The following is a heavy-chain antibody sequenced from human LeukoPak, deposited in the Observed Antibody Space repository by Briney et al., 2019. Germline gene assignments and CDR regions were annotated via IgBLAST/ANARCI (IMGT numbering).Heavy chain of an antibody. J-gene: IGHJ3*02. CDR2: IYYSGST. V-gene: IGHV4-61*05. Sequence: SETLSLTCTVSGGSISSSSYYWGWIRQPPGKGLEWIGYIYYSGSTNYNPSLKSRVTISVDTSKNQFSLKLSSVTAADTAVYYCASGGYYYYDSSGYYGDAFDIWGQGTMVTVSS. D-gene: IGHD3-22*01. CDR1: GGSISSSSYY. CDR3: ASGGYYYYDSSGYYGDAFDI.